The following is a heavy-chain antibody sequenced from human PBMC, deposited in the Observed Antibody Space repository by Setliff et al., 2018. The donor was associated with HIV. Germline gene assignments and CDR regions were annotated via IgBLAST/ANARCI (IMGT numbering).Heavy chain of an antibody. CDR2: IYYSGST. D-gene: IGHD2-2*01. CDR1: GGSITTSTFY. Sequence: SETLSPTCTVSGGSITTSTFYWGWIRQPPGKGLEWIGSIYYSGSTYYNPSLKSRLTITQHTSKNHFSLSLSSVTAADTAVYYCARGLSSQTYWGTRPLGLDYWGQGSLVTVSS. V-gene: IGHV4-39*02. J-gene: IGHJ4*01. CDR3: ARGLSSQTYWGTRPLGLDY.